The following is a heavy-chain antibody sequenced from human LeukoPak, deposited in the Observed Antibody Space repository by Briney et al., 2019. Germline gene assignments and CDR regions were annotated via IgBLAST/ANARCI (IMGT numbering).Heavy chain of an antibody. Sequence: KSSQTLSLTCAVSGGSISSDGYSWSWIRQPPGKGLGWIGYIYHSGSTYYNPSLKSRVTISVDRSKNQFSLKLSSVTAADTAVYYCARDSSGYLDWGQGTLVTVSS. J-gene: IGHJ4*02. CDR2: IYHSGST. CDR1: GGSISSDGYS. D-gene: IGHD3-22*01. V-gene: IGHV4-30-2*01. CDR3: ARDSSGYLD.